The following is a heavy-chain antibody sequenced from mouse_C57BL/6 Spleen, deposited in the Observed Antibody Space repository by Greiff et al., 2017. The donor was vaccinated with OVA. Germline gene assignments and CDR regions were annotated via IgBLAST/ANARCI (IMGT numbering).Heavy chain of an antibody. D-gene: IGHD1-1*01. V-gene: IGHV2-9-1*01. CDR2: IWTGGGT. CDR3: ASEKPHYGSSYWYCEV. Sequence: VQLKESGPGLVAPSQSLSITCTVSGFSLTSYAISWVRQPPGKGLEWLGVIWTGGGTNYNSAPKSRLSISKDNSKTQVFLKMNSLQTEDTARYYCASEKPHYGSSYWYCEVWGTGTTVTVSS. CDR1: GFSLTSYA. J-gene: IGHJ1*03.